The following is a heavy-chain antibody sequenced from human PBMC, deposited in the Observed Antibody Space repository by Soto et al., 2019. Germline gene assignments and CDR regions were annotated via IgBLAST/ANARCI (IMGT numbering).Heavy chain of an antibody. D-gene: IGHD3-16*01. V-gene: IGHV5-51*01. CDR3: ARQRSSAWTDASDV. Sequence: PGESLKISCKGSGYNFFNYWSGWVRQMPGRGLEWMGIIYPGDSDTRYSPSFQGQVTISADRSISTAYLQWSSLKASDTAKYYCARQRSSAWTDASDVWGQGTMVTVSS. CDR2: IYPGDSDT. J-gene: IGHJ3*01. CDR1: GYNFFNYW.